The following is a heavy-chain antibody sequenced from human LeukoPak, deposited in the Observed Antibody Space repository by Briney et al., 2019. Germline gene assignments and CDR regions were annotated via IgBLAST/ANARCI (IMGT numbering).Heavy chain of an antibody. J-gene: IGHJ3*02. D-gene: IGHD6-13*01. Sequence: ASVKVSCKASGYTLTSYGISWVRQAPGQGLEWMGWISAYNGNTNYAQKLQGRVTMTTDTSTSTAYMELRSLRSDDTAVYYCAREASIAAAGDAFDIWGQGTMVTVSS. CDR1: GYTLTSYG. V-gene: IGHV1-18*01. CDR3: AREASIAAAGDAFDI. CDR2: ISAYNGNT.